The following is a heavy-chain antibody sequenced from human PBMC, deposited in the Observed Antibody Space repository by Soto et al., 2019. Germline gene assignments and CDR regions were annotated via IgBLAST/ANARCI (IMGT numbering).Heavy chain of an antibody. D-gene: IGHD3-22*01. J-gene: IGHJ4*01. Sequence: GESLKISCDGSGYNFTNLWIHWVRQLPGKGLEWMGRIDPRDSETNYSPSFQGHVTISTAKSVTTAYLQWSSLKASDTALYYCARREYSYSRGSFDYWGHGTLVTVSS. V-gene: IGHV5-10-1*01. CDR3: ARREYSYSRGSFDY. CDR2: IDPRDSET. CDR1: GYNFTNLW.